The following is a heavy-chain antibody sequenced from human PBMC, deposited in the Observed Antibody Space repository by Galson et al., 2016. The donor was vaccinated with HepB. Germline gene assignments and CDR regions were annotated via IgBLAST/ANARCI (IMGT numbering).Heavy chain of an antibody. Sequence: TLSLTCTVSGDSIGSDDYFWTWIRQPAGKELEWIGRIFMNGRTSQNPSLSSRITMSLDMSKNQFSLHLTSVTAADTAVYYCARGLCGPYCPKHNWFDPWGQGILGTDSA. D-gene: IGHD2-21*01. J-gene: IGHJ5*02. CDR1: GDSIGSDDYF. CDR3: ARGLCGPYCPKHNWFDP. CDR2: IFMNGRT. V-gene: IGHV4-61*02.